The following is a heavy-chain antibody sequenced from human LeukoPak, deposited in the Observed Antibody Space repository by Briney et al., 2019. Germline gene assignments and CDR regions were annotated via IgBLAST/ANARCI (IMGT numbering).Heavy chain of an antibody. CDR2: IWYDGSNK. Sequence: GGSLRLSCAASGFTFSNYAMHWVRQAPGKGLEWVAVIWYDGSNKYYADSVKGRFTISRDNSKNTLYLQMNSLRAGDTAVYYCARDSGKYYYDSSGYYPHYWGQGTLVTVSS. V-gene: IGHV3-33*08. CDR3: ARDSGKYYYDSSGYYPHY. D-gene: IGHD3-22*01. J-gene: IGHJ4*02. CDR1: GFTFSNYA.